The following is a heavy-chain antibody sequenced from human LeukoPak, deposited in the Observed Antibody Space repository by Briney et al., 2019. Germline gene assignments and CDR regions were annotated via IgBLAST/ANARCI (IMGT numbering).Heavy chain of an antibody. D-gene: IGHD6-13*01. CDR3: ARDRWPIAALTGDAFDI. V-gene: IGHV4-38-2*02. Sequence: SETLSLTCAVSGYSISSGYYWGWIRQPPGKGLEWIGSIFHSGSTYYNPSLKSRVTISVDTSKNQFSLKLSSVTAAVTAVYYCARDRWPIAALTGDAFDIWGQGTMVTVSS. CDR1: GYSISSGYY. CDR2: IFHSGST. J-gene: IGHJ3*02.